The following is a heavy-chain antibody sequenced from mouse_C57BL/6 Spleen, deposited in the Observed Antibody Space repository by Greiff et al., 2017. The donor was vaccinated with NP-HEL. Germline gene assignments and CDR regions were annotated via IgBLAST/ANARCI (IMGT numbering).Heavy chain of an antibody. CDR1: GYAFSSYW. CDR2: IYPGDGDT. J-gene: IGHJ4*01. V-gene: IGHV1-80*01. D-gene: IGHD1-1*01. CDR3: ARSPVVARDYYAMDY. Sequence: QVQLQQSGAELVKPGASVKISCKASGYAFSSYWMNWVKQRPGKGLEWIGQIYPGDGDTNYNGKFKGKATLTADKSSSTAYMQLSSLTSEDSAVYFCARSPVVARDYYAMDYWGQGTSVTVSS.